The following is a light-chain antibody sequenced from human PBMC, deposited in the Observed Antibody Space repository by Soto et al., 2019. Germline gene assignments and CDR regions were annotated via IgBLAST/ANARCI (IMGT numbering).Light chain of an antibody. J-gene: IGKJ4*01. Sequence: EKVMTQSPATLSVSPGERATLSCRASQSVNSNLAWYQQKPGHAPRLLLYSASTRATGIPARFSGSASGTEFTLTISILQSEDSAVYYCQQYNDWPLTFGGGTKVEIK. CDR1: QSVNSN. CDR2: SAS. V-gene: IGKV3-15*01. CDR3: QQYNDWPLT.